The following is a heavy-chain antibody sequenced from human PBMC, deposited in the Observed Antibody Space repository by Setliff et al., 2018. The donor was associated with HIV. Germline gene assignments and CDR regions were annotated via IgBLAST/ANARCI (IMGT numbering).Heavy chain of an antibody. CDR2: INNYGVT. J-gene: IGHJ4*02. V-gene: IGHV4-34*01. CDR3: SRGPTIRGSFTGVVYTAPLPSFDT. Sequence: SETLSLSCAVYGGSFSGFSWNWIRQPPGKGLEWIGDINNYGVTLYTSSLAGRVTISVDTSKNQFSLTLKSLTVADTALYFCSRGPTIRGSFTGVVYTAPLPSFDTWRQGSLVTVSS. CDR1: GGSFSGFS. D-gene: IGHD3-3*01.